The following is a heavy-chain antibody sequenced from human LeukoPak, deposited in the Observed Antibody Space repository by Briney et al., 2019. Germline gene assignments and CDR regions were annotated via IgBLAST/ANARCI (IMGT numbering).Heavy chain of an antibody. J-gene: IGHJ4*01. Sequence: SETLSLTCTVSGGSISSYYWSWIRQPPGKGLEWIGYIYYSGTTNYNPSLKSLVTIPVNTSKNQFSLKLSSVTAADTAVYYCARVPEYSSSCYKGVGFDYRGRGTLVTVSS. V-gene: IGHV4-59*01. D-gene: IGHD6-13*01. CDR3: ARVPEYSSSCYKGVGFDY. CDR1: GGSISSYY. CDR2: IYYSGTT.